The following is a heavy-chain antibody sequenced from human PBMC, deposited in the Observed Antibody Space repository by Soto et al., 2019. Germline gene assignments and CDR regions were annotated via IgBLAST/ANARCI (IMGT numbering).Heavy chain of an antibody. J-gene: IGHJ6*02. CDR1: GGSFIGYY. Sequence: SETLSLTCAVYGGSFIGYYWSWIRQPPGKGLEWIGEINHSGSTNYNPSPKSRVTISVDTSKNQFSLKLSSVTAADTAVYYCARVGNTYYDFWSGYPPDLDVWGQGTAVTVSS. CDR2: INHSGST. V-gene: IGHV4-34*01. CDR3: ARVGNTYYDFWSGYPPDLDV. D-gene: IGHD3-3*01.